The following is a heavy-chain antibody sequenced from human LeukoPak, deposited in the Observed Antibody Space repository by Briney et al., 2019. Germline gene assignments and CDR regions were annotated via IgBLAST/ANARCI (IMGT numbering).Heavy chain of an antibody. D-gene: IGHD6-25*01. CDR1: GFTFRNFW. J-gene: IGHJ6*02. Sequence: GGSLRLSCAASGFTFRNFWMTWVRQAPGKGLGWVANIKQDGSEKHYVDSVKGRFTISRDNAKNSLFLQMNSLRAEDTAVYYCGGPNPLLERPSAMDVWGQGTTVTVSS. CDR2: IKQDGSEK. V-gene: IGHV3-7*03. CDR3: GGPNPLLERPSAMDV.